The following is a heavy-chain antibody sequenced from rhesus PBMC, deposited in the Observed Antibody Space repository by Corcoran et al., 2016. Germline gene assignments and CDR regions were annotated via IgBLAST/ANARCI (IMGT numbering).Heavy chain of an antibody. CDR1: GGSVSGDYY. CDR2: MHGKSGRA. CDR3: ARGVYGP. Sequence: QVQLQESGPGLVKPSETLSLTCAVSGGSVSGDYYWSWILQPPGKGLEWIGYMHGKSGRANYNPSLKKRVTSSIDPSKSHFSLRLSSLTAADTAVYYCARGVYGPWGQGVLVTVSS. D-gene: IGHD4-29*01. V-gene: IGHV4-106*01. J-gene: IGHJ4*01.